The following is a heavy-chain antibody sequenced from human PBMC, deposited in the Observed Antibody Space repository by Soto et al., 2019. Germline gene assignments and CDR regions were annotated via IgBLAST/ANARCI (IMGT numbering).Heavy chain of an antibody. J-gene: IGHJ4*02. CDR1: GFTFSSYA. CDR3: ARRTSGWYLDY. CDR2: ISGSGDST. V-gene: IGHV3-23*01. Sequence: EVQLLESGGGLVQPGGSLRLSCAASGFTFSSYAMSWVRQAPGKGLEWVSVISGSGDSTYYADSVKGRFTISRDNSKNTLYLQMNSLRAEDKAVYYCARRTSGWYLDYWGQGTLVNVSS. D-gene: IGHD6-19*01.